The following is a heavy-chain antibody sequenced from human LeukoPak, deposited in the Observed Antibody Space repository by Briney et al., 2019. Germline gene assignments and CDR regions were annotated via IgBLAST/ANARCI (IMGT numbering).Heavy chain of an antibody. CDR2: INSDGSST. Sequence: GGSLRLSCAASGFTFSSYWMHWVRQAPGKGLVWVSRINSDGSSTSYAYSVKGRFTISRDNAKNTLYLQMNSLRAEDTAVYYCARGPIDYGDYYFDYWGQGTLVTVSS. CDR3: ARGPIDYGDYYFDY. D-gene: IGHD4-17*01. V-gene: IGHV3-74*01. CDR1: GFTFSSYW. J-gene: IGHJ4*02.